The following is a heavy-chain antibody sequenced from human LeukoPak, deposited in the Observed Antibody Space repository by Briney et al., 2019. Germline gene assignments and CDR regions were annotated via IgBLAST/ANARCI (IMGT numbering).Heavy chain of an antibody. CDR3: ARVRSSGYDFSTPYYGMDV. D-gene: IGHD5-12*01. V-gene: IGHV4-59*01. J-gene: IGHJ6*02. Sequence: SETLSLTCTVSGGSISSYYWSWIRQPPGKGLEWIGYIYYSGSTNYNPSLKSRVTISVDTSKNQFSLKLSSVTAADTAVYYCARVRSSGYDFSTPYYGMDVWGQGITVTVSS. CDR1: GGSISSYY. CDR2: IYYSGST.